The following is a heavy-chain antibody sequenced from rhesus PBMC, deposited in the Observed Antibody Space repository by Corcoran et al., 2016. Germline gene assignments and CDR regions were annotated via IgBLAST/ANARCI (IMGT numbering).Heavy chain of an antibody. V-gene: IGHV3-54*02. CDR3: ARAQDSHFDY. CDR2: ISLDGIKN. Sequence: EVQLVESGGGLVQPGGSLRLSCAASGFTFSSYGMHWVRQAPGKGLEWVAVISLDGIKNYYADSVKDRFTISRDNSKNMLYIQMTNLKLEDTAVYYCARAQDSHFDYWGQGVLVTVSS. CDR1: GFTFSSYG. D-gene: IGHD2-2*01. J-gene: IGHJ4*01.